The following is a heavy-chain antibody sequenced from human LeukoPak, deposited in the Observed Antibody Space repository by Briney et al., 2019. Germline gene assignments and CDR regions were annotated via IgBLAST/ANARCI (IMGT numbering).Heavy chain of an antibody. J-gene: IGHJ4*02. D-gene: IGHD5-18*01. Sequence: PGGSLKLTFVASGFTFSCSVLNGVRQAPGKGLEWVANIKQDGSDKYYVDSVKGRFTISRDNAKNSLYLQMNSLRAEDTAVYFCARDSYGYKIFPTWGQGTLVTVSS. CDR2: IKQDGSDK. CDR1: GFTFSCSV. V-gene: IGHV3-7*04. CDR3: ARDSYGYKIFPT.